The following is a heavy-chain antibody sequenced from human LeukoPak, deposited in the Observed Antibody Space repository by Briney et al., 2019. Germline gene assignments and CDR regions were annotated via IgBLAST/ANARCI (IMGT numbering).Heavy chain of an antibody. Sequence: GGSLRLSCAASEFTFSNYAMHWVRQAPGKGLEWVAFIRYDGSHKDYADSVKGRFTISRDNSKNTLYLQMNSLRVEDTAVYYCAKDRVPDGVWEIDYWGQGTLVIVSS. D-gene: IGHD1-14*01. CDR1: EFTFSNYA. CDR3: AKDRVPDGVWEIDY. CDR2: IRYDGSHK. J-gene: IGHJ4*02. V-gene: IGHV3-30*02.